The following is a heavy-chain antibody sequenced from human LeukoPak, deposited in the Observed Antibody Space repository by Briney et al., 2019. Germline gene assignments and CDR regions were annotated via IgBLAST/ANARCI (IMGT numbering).Heavy chain of an antibody. CDR3: ARANFLYCSSTSSLFDY. V-gene: IGHV1-2*04. J-gene: IGHJ4*02. Sequence: ALVTVSCKASGYTFTDYYMHWVRLAPGQGLEWMGWINPNSGGTNYVQKFQGWVTMTRDTSINTAYMELSRLTSDDTAVYYCARANFLYCSSTSSLFDYWGQGTLVTVSS. D-gene: IGHD2-2*01. CDR2: INPNSGGT. CDR1: GYTFTDYY.